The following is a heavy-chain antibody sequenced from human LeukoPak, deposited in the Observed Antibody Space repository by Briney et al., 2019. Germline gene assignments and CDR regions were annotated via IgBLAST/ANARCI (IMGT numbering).Heavy chain of an antibody. CDR3: AKDQGYSYIVDCYYMDV. D-gene: IGHD5-18*01. J-gene: IGHJ6*03. CDR1: GFTFSSYA. CDR2: ISYDGSNK. V-gene: IGHV3-30-3*01. Sequence: GGSLRLSCAASGFTFSSYAMHWVRQAPGKGLEWVAVISYDGSNKYYADSVKGRFTISRDNSKNTLYLQMNSLRAEDTAVYSCAKDQGYSYIVDCYYMDVWGKGTTVTVSS.